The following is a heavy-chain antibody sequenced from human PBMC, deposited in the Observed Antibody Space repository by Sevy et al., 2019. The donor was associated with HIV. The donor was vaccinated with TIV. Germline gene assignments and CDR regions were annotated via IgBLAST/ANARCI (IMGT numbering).Heavy chain of an antibody. CDR3: VKEGEGYYYDSSGSFGL. V-gene: IGHV3-23*01. D-gene: IGHD3-22*01. CDR2: ISGSSYST. J-gene: IGHJ4*02. Sequence: GGSLRLSCAASGFNFNTFAMSWVRQAPGKGLEWVSAISGSSYSTYYANSVKGRFTISRDNSKNTLYLQMNSLRAEDTAVYYCVKEGEGYYYDSSGSFGLWGQGTLVTVSS. CDR1: GFNFNTFA.